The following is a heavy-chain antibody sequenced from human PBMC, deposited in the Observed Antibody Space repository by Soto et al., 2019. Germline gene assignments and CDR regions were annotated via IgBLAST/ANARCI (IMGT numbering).Heavy chain of an antibody. CDR3: ARGFNSGSYYVGYYFDY. CDR2: INHSGST. D-gene: IGHD1-26*01. CDR1: GGSFSGYY. V-gene: IGHV4-34*01. Sequence: XGTLSLTCAVYGGSFSGYYWSWIRQPPGKGLEWIGEINHSGSTNYNPSLKSRVTISVDTSKNQFSLKLSSVTAADTAVYYCARGFNSGSYYVGYYFDYWGQGTLVTVSS. J-gene: IGHJ4*02.